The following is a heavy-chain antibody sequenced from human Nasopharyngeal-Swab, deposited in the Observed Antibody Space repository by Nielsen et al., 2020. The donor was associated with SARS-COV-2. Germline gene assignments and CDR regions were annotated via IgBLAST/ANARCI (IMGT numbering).Heavy chain of an antibody. CDR1: GGSISSSSYY. Sequence: SETLSLTCTVSGGSISSSSYYWGWIRQPPGKGLEWIGSIYYSGSTYYNPSLKSRVTISVDTSKNQFSLKLSSVTAADTAVYYCARQISAAAGFPSNWFAPWGQGTLVTVSS. V-gene: IGHV4-39*01. CDR3: ARQISAAAGFPSNWFAP. CDR2: IYYSGST. D-gene: IGHD6-13*01. J-gene: IGHJ5*02.